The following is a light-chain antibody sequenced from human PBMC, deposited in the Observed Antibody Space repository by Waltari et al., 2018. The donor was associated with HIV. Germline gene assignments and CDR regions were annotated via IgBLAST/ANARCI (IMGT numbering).Light chain of an antibody. Sequence: SDDLTQPPSLYVSPGQTSSITCSGDKLGDKYVCWYQQKPGQSPVVVIYQDDKRPSGIPERFSGSNAGNTATLTISGTQAMDEADYYCQAWDSSTEVFGGGTKLTV. V-gene: IGLV3-1*01. J-gene: IGLJ2*01. CDR2: QDD. CDR1: KLGDKY. CDR3: QAWDSSTEV.